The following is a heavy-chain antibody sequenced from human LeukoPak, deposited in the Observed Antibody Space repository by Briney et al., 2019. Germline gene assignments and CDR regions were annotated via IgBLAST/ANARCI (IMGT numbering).Heavy chain of an antibody. V-gene: IGHV4-59*08. J-gene: IGHJ4*02. Sequence: SETLSLTCSVSGGSISSYYWSWIRQPPGKGLEWVGDIYYSGSTNYNPSLKSRVTISVDTSKNQFSLKLSSVTAADTAVYYCARQGSARATSFGVVSRFDYWGQGTLVTVSS. CDR1: GGSISSYY. D-gene: IGHD3-3*01. CDR2: IYYSGST. CDR3: ARQGSARATSFGVVSRFDY.